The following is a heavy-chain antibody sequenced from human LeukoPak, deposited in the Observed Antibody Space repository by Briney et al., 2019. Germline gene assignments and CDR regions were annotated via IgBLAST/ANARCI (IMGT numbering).Heavy chain of an antibody. D-gene: IGHD3-9*01. CDR3: ARDAISRGMIDY. Sequence: ASVKVSCKASGYTFTDHYIHWVRQAPGQGLEWMGWINPHSGGTNYVQKFQGRVTMTRDTSINTAYMELSRLKSDDTAVYYCARDAISRGMIDYWCHGTLVTVSS. J-gene: IGHJ4*01. CDR1: GYTFTDHY. CDR2: INPHSGGT. V-gene: IGHV1-2*02.